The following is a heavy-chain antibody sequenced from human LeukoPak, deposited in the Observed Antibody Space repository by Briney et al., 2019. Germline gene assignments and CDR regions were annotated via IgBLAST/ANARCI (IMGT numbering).Heavy chain of an antibody. CDR2: IWYDGSNK. CDR3: ARAQLELRWFDP. CDR1: GFTFSSYG. D-gene: IGHD1-7*01. Sequence: GRSLRLSCAASGFTFSSYGMHWVRQAPGKGLEWVAVIWYDGSNKYYADSVKGRFTISRDNSKNTPYLQMNSLRAEDTAVYYCARAQLELRWFDPWGQGTLVTVSS. V-gene: IGHV3-33*01. J-gene: IGHJ5*02.